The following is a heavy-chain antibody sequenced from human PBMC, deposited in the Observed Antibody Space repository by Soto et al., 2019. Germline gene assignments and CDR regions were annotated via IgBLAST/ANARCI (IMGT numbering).Heavy chain of an antibody. Sequence: GSLRLSCAASGFTFSSHALSWVRQAPGKVLEWVSAISGSGGSTYYADSVKGRFTIYRDNSKNTLYLQMNSLRAEDTAVYYCAKDQKRGASRAQGTMVTVSS. CDR2: ISGSGGST. D-gene: IGHD1-26*01. CDR1: GFTFSSHA. J-gene: IGHJ3*01. CDR3: AKDQKRGAS. V-gene: IGHV3-23*01.